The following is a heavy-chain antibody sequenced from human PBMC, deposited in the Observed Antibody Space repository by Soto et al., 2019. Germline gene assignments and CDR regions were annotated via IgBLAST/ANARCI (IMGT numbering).Heavy chain of an antibody. J-gene: IGHJ4*02. CDR2: IWYDGSNK. Sequence: GGSLIVSCAASGFTFSRYGMHWVRQAPGKGLEGVAVIWYDGSNKYYADSVKGRFTISRDNSKNTLYLQMNSLRAEDTAVYYCARDRSRALKYWGQGTLVTVSS. CDR1: GFTFSRYG. V-gene: IGHV3-33*01. CDR3: ARDRSRALKY.